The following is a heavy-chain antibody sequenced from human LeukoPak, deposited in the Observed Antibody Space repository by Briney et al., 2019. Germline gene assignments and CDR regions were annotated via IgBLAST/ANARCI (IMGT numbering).Heavy chain of an antibody. CDR1: GYTFTSYD. CDR3: ARGRRYCSGGSCFYYFDY. Sequence: ASVKVSCKASGYTFTSYDINWVRQATGQGLEWMGWMNPNSGNTGYAQKFQGRVTITRNTSISTAYMELSSLRSEDTAVYYCARGRRYCSGGSCFYYFDYWAREPWSPSPQ. J-gene: IGHJ4*02. D-gene: IGHD2-15*01. V-gene: IGHV1-8*03. CDR2: MNPNSGNT.